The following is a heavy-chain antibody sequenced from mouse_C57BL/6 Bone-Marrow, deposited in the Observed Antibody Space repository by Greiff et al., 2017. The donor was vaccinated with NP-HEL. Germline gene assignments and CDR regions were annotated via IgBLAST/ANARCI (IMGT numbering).Heavy chain of an antibody. CDR3: TRTPYYGSSFDV. D-gene: IGHD1-1*01. J-gene: IGHJ1*03. Sequence: DVQLQESGTVLARPGASVKMSCKTSGYTFTSYWMHWVKQRPGQGLEWIGAIYPGNSDTSYNQKFKGKAKLTAVTSASTAYMELSSLTNEDSAVYYCTRTPYYGSSFDVWGTGTTVTVSS. CDR1: GYTFTSYW. V-gene: IGHV1-5*01. CDR2: IYPGNSDT.